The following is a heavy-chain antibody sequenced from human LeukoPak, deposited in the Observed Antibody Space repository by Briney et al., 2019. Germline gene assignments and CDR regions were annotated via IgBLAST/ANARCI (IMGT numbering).Heavy chain of an antibody. D-gene: IGHD3-10*01. V-gene: IGHV1-8*03. CDR2: MNPNSGNT. CDR3: ARGSWGVIDY. J-gene: IGHJ4*02. Sequence: ASVKVSCKASGYTFTSYDINWVRQAPGQGLEWMGWMNPNSGNTGYAQKFQGRVAITRNTSISTAYMELSSLRSEDTAVYYCARGSWGVIDYWGQGTLVTVSS. CDR1: GYTFTSYD.